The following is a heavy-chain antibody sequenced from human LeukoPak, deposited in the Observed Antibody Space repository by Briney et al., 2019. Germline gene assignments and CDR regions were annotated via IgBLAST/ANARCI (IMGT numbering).Heavy chain of an antibody. CDR1: GFTFSSYA. J-gene: IGHJ4*02. V-gene: IGHV3-23*01. D-gene: IGHD3-22*01. CDR3: ARGITMIVAPDY. CDR2: ISGSGGST. Sequence: GGSLRLSCAASGFTFSSYAMSWVRQAPGKGLEWVSAISGSGGSTYYADSVKGRFTISRDNSKNTLYLQMGSLRAEDMAVYYCARGITMIVAPDYWGQGTLVTVSS.